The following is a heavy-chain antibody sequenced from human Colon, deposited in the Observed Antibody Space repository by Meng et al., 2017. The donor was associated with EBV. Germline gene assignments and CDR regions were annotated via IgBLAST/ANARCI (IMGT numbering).Heavy chain of an antibody. Sequence: HLQGSGHGLVRPSQTLSLPCTVSGASISSGDYYWSWIRQPPGKGLEWIGYIYYSGSTHYNPSLQSRVTISVDTSKNQFSLKVSSVTAADTAVYYCARQATGYCSGGSCYSGSIFDYWGQGTLVTVSS. CDR2: IYYSGST. CDR1: GASISSGDYY. D-gene: IGHD2-15*01. J-gene: IGHJ4*02. V-gene: IGHV4-30-4*01. CDR3: ARQATGYCSGGSCYSGSIFDY.